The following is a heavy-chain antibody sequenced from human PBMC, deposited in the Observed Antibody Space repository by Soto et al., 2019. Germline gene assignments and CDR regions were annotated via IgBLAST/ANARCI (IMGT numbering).Heavy chain of an antibody. D-gene: IGHD5-12*01. J-gene: IGHJ6*02. CDR3: ASVRRGGYDSLRYYYGMDV. CDR1: GGSISSSSYY. Sequence: SETLSLTCTVSGGSISSSSYYWGWIRQPPGKGLGWIGSIYYSGSTYYNPSLKSRVTISVDTSKNQFSLKLSSVTAADTAVYYCASVRRGGYDSLRYYYGMDVWGQGTTVTVSS. V-gene: IGHV4-39*01. CDR2: IYYSGST.